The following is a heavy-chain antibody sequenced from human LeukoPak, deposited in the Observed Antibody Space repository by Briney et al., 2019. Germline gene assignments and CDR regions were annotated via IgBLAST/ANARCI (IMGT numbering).Heavy chain of an antibody. J-gene: IGHJ6*04. D-gene: IGHD3-9*01. V-gene: IGHV1-2*02. Sequence: ASVKVSCKASGYTFTGYYMHWVRQAPGQGLEGMGWINPNSGGTNYAQKFQGRVTMTRDTSISTAYMERSRLRSDDTAVYYCARASLVGSYYDTLTGYPPPPVDVWGKGTTVTVSS. CDR3: ARASLVGSYYDTLTGYPPPPVDV. CDR2: INPNSGGT. CDR1: GYTFTGYY.